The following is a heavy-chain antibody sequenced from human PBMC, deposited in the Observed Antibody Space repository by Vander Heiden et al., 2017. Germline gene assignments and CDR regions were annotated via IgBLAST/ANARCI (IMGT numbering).Heavy chain of an antibody. CDR1: GYTFTTYA. J-gene: IGHJ4*02. CDR2: MDPKTGET. V-gene: IGHV1-8*01. D-gene: IGHD1-26*01. Sequence: QGQVVQSGAEVKKPGASVRVSCKASGYTFTTYAINRVRQASGQGLEWMGWMDPKTGETGYAQRFQGRVTMTRNISRSTAYMELSGLRSEDTAVYFCARVARFAGSYYNYFDTWGQGSLVTVSS. CDR3: ARVARFAGSYYNYFDT.